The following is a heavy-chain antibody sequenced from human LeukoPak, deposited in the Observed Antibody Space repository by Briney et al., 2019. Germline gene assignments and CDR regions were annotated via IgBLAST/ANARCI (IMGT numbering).Heavy chain of an antibody. Sequence: ASVTVSCKASGYTFTNYHINWVRQATGQGLEWMGWMNPINGDSGFAQKFQGRVTITRDSSISTSYMELRSLTSEDTAVYFCARTTSFTASGYDYWGPGTLVTVSS. CDR3: ARTTSFTASGYDY. CDR1: GYTFTNYH. D-gene: IGHD6-25*01. J-gene: IGHJ4*02. CDR2: MNPINGDS. V-gene: IGHV1-8*03.